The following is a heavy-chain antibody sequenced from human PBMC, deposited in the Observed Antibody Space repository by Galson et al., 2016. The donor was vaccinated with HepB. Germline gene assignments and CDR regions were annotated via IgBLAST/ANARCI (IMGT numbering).Heavy chain of an antibody. CDR3: AKAMAAARTNWFDP. Sequence: SLRLSCAASGFTFRTYGMHWVRQAPGQGLEWVGVISHDGSLEFYADPVKGRFTISRDNSKNTLYLQMNSLRLEDTAIYFCAKAMAAARTNWFDPWGQGVLVTVSS. J-gene: IGHJ5*02. CDR1: GFTFRTYG. D-gene: IGHD6-13*01. CDR2: ISHDGSLE. V-gene: IGHV3-30*18.